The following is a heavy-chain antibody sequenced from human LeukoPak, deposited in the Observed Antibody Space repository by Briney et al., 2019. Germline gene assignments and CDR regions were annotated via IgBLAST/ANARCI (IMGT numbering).Heavy chain of an antibody. Sequence: PSETLSLTCTVSGGSISSYYWSWIRQHPGKGLEWIGEINHSGSTNYNPSLKSRVTISVDTSKNQFSLKLSSVTAADTAVYYCARGGPVAAAGTRLNYWGQGTLVTVSS. CDR1: GGSISSYY. J-gene: IGHJ4*02. CDR3: ARGGPVAAAGTRLNY. D-gene: IGHD6-13*01. CDR2: INHSGST. V-gene: IGHV4-34*01.